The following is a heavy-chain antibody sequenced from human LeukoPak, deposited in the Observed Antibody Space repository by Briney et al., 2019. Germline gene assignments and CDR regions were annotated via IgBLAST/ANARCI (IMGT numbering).Heavy chain of an antibody. Sequence: GGSLRLSCAASGFTFSSYSMNWARQAPGKGLEWVSSISSSSSYIYYADSVKGRFTISRDNAKNSLYLQMNSLRAEDTAVYYCAKVSVTYYYDSSGYYFDYWGQGTLVTVSS. V-gene: IGHV3-21*01. CDR3: AKVSVTYYYDSSGYYFDY. J-gene: IGHJ4*02. CDR2: ISSSSSYI. D-gene: IGHD3-22*01. CDR1: GFTFSSYS.